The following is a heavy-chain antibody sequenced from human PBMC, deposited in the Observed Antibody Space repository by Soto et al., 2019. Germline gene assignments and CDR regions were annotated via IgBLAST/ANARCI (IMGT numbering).Heavy chain of an antibody. CDR2: IIPIFGTA. CDR1: GGTFSSYA. V-gene: IGHV1-69*13. J-gene: IGHJ5*02. CDR3: ARGLGYCSGGSCYRWWFDP. D-gene: IGHD2-15*01. Sequence: AXVKVSCKASGGTFSSYAISWVRQAPGQGLEWMGGIIPIFGTANYAQKFQGRVTITADESTSTAYMELSSLRSEDTAVYYCARGLGYCSGGSCYRWWFDPWGQGTLVTVSS.